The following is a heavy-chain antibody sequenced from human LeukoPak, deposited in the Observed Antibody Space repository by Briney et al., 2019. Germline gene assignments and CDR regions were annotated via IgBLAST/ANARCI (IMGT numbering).Heavy chain of an antibody. D-gene: IGHD6-13*01. CDR2: IYYSGRT. J-gene: IGHJ4*02. CDR3: ARAMGGAGTVTDY. Sequence: SETLSLTCTVSGGSIKSYYWSWIRQPPGKGLEWIGQIYYSGRTNYNPSLKSRVTISLDTSKNQFSLKLNSVTAADTAVYYCARAMGGAGTVTDYWGQGTLVTVSS. CDR1: GGSIKSYY. V-gene: IGHV4-59*01.